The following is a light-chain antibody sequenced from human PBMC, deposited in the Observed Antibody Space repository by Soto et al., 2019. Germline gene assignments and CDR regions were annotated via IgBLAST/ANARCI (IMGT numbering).Light chain of an antibody. Sequence: DIQMTQSPSSLSASLGDSVTITCRASQDISTYLNWYQQKPGKAPNLLNYTVPNLETGVPSRFSGSGSGTVFTLTISALQPEDIATYYCQQYNSLPYTFGQGTRLEIE. V-gene: IGKV1-33*01. CDR3: QQYNSLPYT. CDR2: TVP. CDR1: QDISTY. J-gene: IGKJ2*01.